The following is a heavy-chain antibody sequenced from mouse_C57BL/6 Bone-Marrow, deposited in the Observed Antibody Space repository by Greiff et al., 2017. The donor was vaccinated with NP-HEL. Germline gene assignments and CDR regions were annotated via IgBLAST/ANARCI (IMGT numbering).Heavy chain of an antibody. CDR2: IDPSDSYT. V-gene: IGHV1-69*01. D-gene: IGHD3-3*01. Sequence: VKLQQPGAELVMPGASVKLSCKASGYTFTSYWMHWVKQRPGQGLEWIGEIDPSDSYTNYNQKFKGKSTLTVDKSSSTAYMQLSSLTSEDSAVYYCARGLGYWGQGTSVTVSS. CDR3: ARGLGY. J-gene: IGHJ4*01. CDR1: GYTFTSYW.